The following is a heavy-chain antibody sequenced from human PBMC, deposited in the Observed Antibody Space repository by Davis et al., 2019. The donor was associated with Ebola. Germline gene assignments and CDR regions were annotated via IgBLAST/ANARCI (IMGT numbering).Heavy chain of an antibody. CDR2: INPNSCCT. CDR1: VYTLPGYY. CDR3: ARGGYCTGGVCYYFDK. Sequence: SVPVSRMASVYTLPGYYMHLVRQAPAQGLEWMGWINPNSCCTNYAQTSQGWVTMTRDTSISTAYMELSRLRSDDTAVYYCARGGYCTGGVCYYFDKWGQGTLVTVSS. V-gene: IGHV1-2*04. D-gene: IGHD2-8*02. J-gene: IGHJ4*02.